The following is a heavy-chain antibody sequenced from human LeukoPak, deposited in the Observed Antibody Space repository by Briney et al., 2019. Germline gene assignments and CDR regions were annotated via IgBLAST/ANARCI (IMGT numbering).Heavy chain of an antibody. CDR1: GGTFSSYA. CDR3: AREGGYCSGGSCYYYYGMDV. J-gene: IGHJ6*02. CDR2: IIPIFGTA. V-gene: IGHV1-69*13. D-gene: IGHD2-15*01. Sequence: SVKVSCKASGGTFSSYAISWVRQAPGQGLEWMGGIIPIFGTANYAQEFQGRVTITADESTSTAYMELSSLRSEDTAVYYCAREGGYCSGGSCYYYYGMDVWGQGTTVTVSS.